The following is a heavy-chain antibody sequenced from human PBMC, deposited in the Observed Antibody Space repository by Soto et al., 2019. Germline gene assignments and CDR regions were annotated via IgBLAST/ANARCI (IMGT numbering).Heavy chain of an antibody. V-gene: IGHV4-4*07. D-gene: IGHD4-17*01. J-gene: IGHJ4*02. CDR2: IYSGGRN. Sequence: SETLSLTCTVSGGSISSFYWSWIRQPAGKGLEWIGRIYSGGRNNYNPSLKSRVTMSVDTSKNQFSLTLNSVTAADAAVYYCARQRTTVVTQAYFDHWGQGTLVTVSS. CDR1: GGSISSFY. CDR3: ARQRTTVVTQAYFDH.